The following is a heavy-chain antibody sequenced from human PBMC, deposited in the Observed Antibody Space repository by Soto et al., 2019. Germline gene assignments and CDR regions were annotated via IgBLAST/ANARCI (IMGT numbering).Heavy chain of an antibody. CDR1: GGSLSGYY. CDR3: ARVRRPGYCSGGSCYFYYYYMDV. J-gene: IGHJ6*03. D-gene: IGHD2-15*01. Sequence: PSETLSLTCAVYGGSLSGYYWSWISQPPGKGLEWIGEINHSGSTNYNPSLKSRVTISVDTSKNQFSLKLSSVTASDTAVYYCARVRRPGYCSGGSCYFYYYYMDVWGKGTTVT. CDR2: INHSGST. V-gene: IGHV4-34*01.